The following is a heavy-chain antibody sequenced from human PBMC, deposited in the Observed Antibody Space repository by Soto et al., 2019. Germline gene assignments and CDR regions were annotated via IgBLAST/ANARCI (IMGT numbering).Heavy chain of an antibody. J-gene: IGHJ4*02. CDR3: ARFWSDY. Sequence: GGSLRLSCGASGFTFSSYEMNWVRQTPGKGLEWVSFISATGDAIYYADPVRGRFTVSRDNAKSLLYLQMSSLRAEDTAVYYCARFWSDYWGQGTLVTVSS. V-gene: IGHV3-48*03. CDR2: ISATGDAI. D-gene: IGHD3-3*01. CDR1: GFTFSSYE.